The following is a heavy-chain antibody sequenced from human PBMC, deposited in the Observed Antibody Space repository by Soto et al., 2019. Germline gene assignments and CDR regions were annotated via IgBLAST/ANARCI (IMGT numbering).Heavy chain of an antibody. Sequence: EVQLLESGGGLVQPGGSLRLSSAASGFTFSSYAMSWVRQAPGKGLEWVSAISGSGDSLYTAVSLKGRFSISGDNSKNTLYLQMNSPRAEDTAVYYCSLYDFRAVIIPYWGQGTLVTVSS. D-gene: IGHD3-10*01. CDR3: SLYDFRAVIIPY. CDR2: ISGSGDSL. J-gene: IGHJ4*02. V-gene: IGHV3-23*01. CDR1: GFTFSSYA.